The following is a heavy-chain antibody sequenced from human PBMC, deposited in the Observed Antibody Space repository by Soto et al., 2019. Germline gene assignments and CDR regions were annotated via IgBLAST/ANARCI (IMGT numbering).Heavy chain of an antibody. J-gene: IGHJ4*02. CDR3: ARTIYGVATYYFDY. CDR2: MSPSSVTT. CDR1: GYTFTSYD. Sequence: QVQLVQSGAEVKKPGASVKVSCKASGYTFTSYDISWVRQATGQGLEWMGWMSPSSVTTGFVQKFQGRVTVTSDTSISTAYMEVTSLTSEDTAVYYCARTIYGVATYYFDYWGQGTLVTASS. V-gene: IGHV1-8*01. D-gene: IGHD3-3*01.